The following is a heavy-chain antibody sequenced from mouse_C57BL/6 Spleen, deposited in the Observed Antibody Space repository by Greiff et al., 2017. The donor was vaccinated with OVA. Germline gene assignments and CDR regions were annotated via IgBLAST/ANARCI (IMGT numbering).Heavy chain of an antibody. Sequence: VQLQQPGAELVKPGASVKLSCKASGYTFTSYWMHWVKQRPGQGLEWIGMIHPNSGSTNYNEKFKSKATLTVDKSSSTAYMQLSSLTSEDSAVYYCARTTMNYAMDYWGQGTSVTVSS. CDR3: ARTTMNYAMDY. CDR1: GYTFTSYW. J-gene: IGHJ4*01. V-gene: IGHV1-64*01. D-gene: IGHD2-4*01. CDR2: IHPNSGST.